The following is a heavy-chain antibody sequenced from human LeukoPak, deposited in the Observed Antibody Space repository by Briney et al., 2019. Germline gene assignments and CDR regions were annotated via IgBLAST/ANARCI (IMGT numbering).Heavy chain of an antibody. Sequence: ASVKVSCKASGYTFTSYGVSWVRQAPGQGLEWVGWISASNGNTNYAQKLQGRVTMTTDTSTSTAYVELRSLRSDDTAVYYCARYPLSYTSNWHYYFDYWGQGTLFTVSS. CDR2: ISASNGNT. V-gene: IGHV1-18*01. CDR1: GYTFTSYG. J-gene: IGHJ4*02. CDR3: ARYPLSYTSNWHYYFDY. D-gene: IGHD1-7*01.